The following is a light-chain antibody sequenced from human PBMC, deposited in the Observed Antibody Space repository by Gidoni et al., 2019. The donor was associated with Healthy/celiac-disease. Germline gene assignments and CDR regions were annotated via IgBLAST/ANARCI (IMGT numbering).Light chain of an antibody. V-gene: IGKV1-33*01. Sequence: DVQMTPSPSSLSASVGDRVTITCQASQDISNYLNWYQQKPGEAHKLLIYDASNLETGVPSRFSGSGSGTDFTFTISRLQPEDIATYYCQQYDNLQYTFGQGTKLEIK. CDR1: QDISNY. CDR3: QQYDNLQYT. CDR2: DAS. J-gene: IGKJ2*01.